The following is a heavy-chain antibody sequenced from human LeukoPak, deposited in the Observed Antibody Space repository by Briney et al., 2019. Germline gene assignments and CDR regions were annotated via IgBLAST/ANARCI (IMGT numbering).Heavy chain of an antibody. Sequence: SDTLSLTCAVSGYSISTSYYWSWIRQPPGKGLEWIGYIYYSGSTNYNPSLKSRVTISVDTSKNQFSLKLSSVTAADTAVYYCARRGSSYWFDPWGQGTLVTVSS. V-gene: IGHV4-59*07. CDR1: GYSISTSYY. CDR3: ARRGSSYWFDP. D-gene: IGHD6-6*01. J-gene: IGHJ5*02. CDR2: IYYSGST.